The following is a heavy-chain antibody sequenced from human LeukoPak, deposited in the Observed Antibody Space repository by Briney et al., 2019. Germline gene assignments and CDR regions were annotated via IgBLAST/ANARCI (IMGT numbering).Heavy chain of an antibody. V-gene: IGHV3-30*02. D-gene: IGHD1-26*01. CDR2: IRYDGSNK. CDR1: GFTFSSYG. J-gene: IGHJ4*02. CDR3: ARDGIVGATTYLDY. Sequence: GGSLRLSCAASGFTFSSYGMHWVRQAPGKGLEWVAFIRYDGSNKYYADSVKGRFTISRDNSKNTLYLQMNSLRAEDTAVYYCARDGIVGATTYLDYWGQGTLVTVSS.